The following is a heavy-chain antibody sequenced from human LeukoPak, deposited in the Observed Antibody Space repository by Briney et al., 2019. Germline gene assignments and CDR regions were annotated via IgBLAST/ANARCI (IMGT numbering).Heavy chain of an antibody. CDR1: GFTVSSNY. V-gene: IGHV3-53*04. CDR3: ARAGGYCSSTSCYGMDV. CDR2: IYSGGST. D-gene: IGHD2-2*01. Sequence: GGSLRLSCAASGFTVSSNYMSWIRQAPGKGLEWVSVIYSGGSTYYADSVKGRFTIPRHNSKNTLYLQMNSLRAEDTAVYYCARAGGYCSSTSCYGMDVWGQGTTVTVSS. J-gene: IGHJ6*02.